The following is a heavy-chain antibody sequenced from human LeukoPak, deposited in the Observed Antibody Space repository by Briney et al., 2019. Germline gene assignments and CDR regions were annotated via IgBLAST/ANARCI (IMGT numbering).Heavy chain of an antibody. Sequence: GGSLRLSCAAAGFTVSSNYMSWVRQAPGKGLEWVSVIYSGGSTYYADSVKGRFTISRDDSKNTLYLQMNSLRAEDTAVYYCAKNDILTGYYPTFDYWGQGTLVTVSS. J-gene: IGHJ4*02. D-gene: IGHD3-9*01. CDR3: AKNDILTGYYPTFDY. CDR1: GFTVSSNY. CDR2: IYSGGST. V-gene: IGHV3-66*01.